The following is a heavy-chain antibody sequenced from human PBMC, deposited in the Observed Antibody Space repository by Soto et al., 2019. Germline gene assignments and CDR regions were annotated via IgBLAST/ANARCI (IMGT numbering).Heavy chain of an antibody. CDR2: IYWDDDK. CDR3: AHRRERARNDFWSGANDAFDI. D-gene: IGHD3-3*01. Sequence: QITLKESGPTLVKPTQTLTLTCTFSGFSLSTSEVGVGWIRQPPGKALEWLALIYWDDDKRYSPSLKSRLTITKDTSKNQVVLTMTNMDPVDTATYYCAHRRERARNDFWSGANDAFDIWGQGTMVTVSS. V-gene: IGHV2-5*02. CDR1: GFSLSTSEVG. J-gene: IGHJ3*02.